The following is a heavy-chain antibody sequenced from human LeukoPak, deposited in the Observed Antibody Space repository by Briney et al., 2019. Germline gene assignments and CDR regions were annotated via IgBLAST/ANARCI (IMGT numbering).Heavy chain of an antibody. J-gene: IGHJ6*03. V-gene: IGHV3-21*01. CDR3: AREARPGGSKVGGYYYMDV. Sequence: GGSLRLSCAASGFTFSSYSMNWVRQAPGKGLEWVSSISTSSIYIYYADSVKGRFIISRDNAKTSLYLQMNSLRAEDAAVYYCAREARPGGSKVGGYYYMDVWGKGTTVTVSS. CDR2: ISTSSIYI. D-gene: IGHD1-26*01. CDR1: GFTFSSYS.